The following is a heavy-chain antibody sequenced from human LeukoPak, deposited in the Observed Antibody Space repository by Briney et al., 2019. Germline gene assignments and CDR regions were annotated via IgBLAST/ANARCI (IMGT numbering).Heavy chain of an antibody. CDR1: GFTFSSYY. Sequence: SGGSLRLSCAASGFTFSSYYMNWVRQAPGKGLEWVSSISSSTSYIYYADSVKGRFTISRDNAKNSLYLQMNSLRAEDTAVYYCARDVNYDHHYWGQGTLVTVSS. CDR3: ARDVNYDHHY. V-gene: IGHV3-21*01. CDR2: ISSSTSYI. J-gene: IGHJ4*02. D-gene: IGHD1-7*01.